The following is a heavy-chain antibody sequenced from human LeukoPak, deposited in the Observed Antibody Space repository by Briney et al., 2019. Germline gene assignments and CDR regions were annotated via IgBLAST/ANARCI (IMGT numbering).Heavy chain of an antibody. CDR1: GFNFSNYA. CDR3: AREVPYGDYQDGEGFDP. CDR2: ISFDGSNI. Sequence: GGSLRLSCAASGFNFSNYAMHWVRQAPGKGLDWVAVISFDGSNIYYADSAKGRFTISRDNSKNTLYLQMNSLRAEDTALYYCAREVPYGDYQDGEGFDPWGQGTLVTVSS. D-gene: IGHD4-17*01. V-gene: IGHV3-30*04. J-gene: IGHJ5*02.